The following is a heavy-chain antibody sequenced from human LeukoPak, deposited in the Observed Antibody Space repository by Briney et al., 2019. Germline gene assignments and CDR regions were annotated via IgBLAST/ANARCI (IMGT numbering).Heavy chain of an antibody. Sequence: SETLSLTCTVSGGSISSYYWSWIRQPAGKGLEWIGRIYTSGSTNYNPSLKSRVTMSVDTSKNQFSLKLSSVTAADTAVYYCARVAVTTSYYYYYYMDVWGKGTTVTVSS. CDR2: IYTSGST. CDR1: GGSISSYY. J-gene: IGHJ6*03. CDR3: ARVAVTTSYYYYYYMDV. V-gene: IGHV4-4*07. D-gene: IGHD4-17*01.